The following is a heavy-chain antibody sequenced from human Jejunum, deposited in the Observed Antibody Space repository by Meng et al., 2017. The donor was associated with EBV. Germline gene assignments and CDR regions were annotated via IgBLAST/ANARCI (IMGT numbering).Heavy chain of an antibody. J-gene: IGHJ5*02. Sequence: QVQLVQSGGEVKKPGASVKVSCKVSGDTFTRYYMHWVRQAPGQGLEWMGIINPTGDSTTYAEKFQGRLTMTRDTSTTTAYMELSSLRSEDTAVYYCAGGMTIRQNWFDPWGQGTLVTVSS. V-gene: IGHV1-46*01. CDR2: INPTGDST. D-gene: IGHD5-24*01. CDR1: GDTFTRYY. CDR3: AGGMTIRQNWFDP.